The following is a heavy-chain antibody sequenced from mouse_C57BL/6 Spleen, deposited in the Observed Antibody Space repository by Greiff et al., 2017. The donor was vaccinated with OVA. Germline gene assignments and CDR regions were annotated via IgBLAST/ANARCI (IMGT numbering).Heavy chain of an antibody. Sequence: VQLQQPGAELVKPGASVKLSCKASGYTFTSYWMHWVKQRPGRGLEWIGRIDPNSGGTKYNEKFKSKATLTVDKPSSTAYMQLSSLTSADSAVNYCARSYYYGSRFSYWYFDGWGTGTTVTVSS. CDR1: GYTFTSYW. J-gene: IGHJ1*03. CDR2: IDPNSGGT. CDR3: ARSYYYGSRFSYWYFDG. D-gene: IGHD1-1*01. V-gene: IGHV1-72*01.